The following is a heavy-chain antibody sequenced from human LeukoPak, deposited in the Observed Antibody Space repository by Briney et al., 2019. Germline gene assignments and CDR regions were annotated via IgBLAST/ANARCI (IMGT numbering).Heavy chain of an antibody. CDR3: ARSDYGDYGGLYFFDY. Sequence: PGGSLRLSCAASGFTVSSNYMIWVRQAPGKGLEWVSVIYSGGSTYYADSVKGRFTISRDNSKNTLYLQMNSLRAEDTAVYYCARSDYGDYGGLYFFDYWGQGTLVTVSS. D-gene: IGHD4-17*01. CDR2: IYSGGST. V-gene: IGHV3-53*01. J-gene: IGHJ4*02. CDR1: GFTVSSNY.